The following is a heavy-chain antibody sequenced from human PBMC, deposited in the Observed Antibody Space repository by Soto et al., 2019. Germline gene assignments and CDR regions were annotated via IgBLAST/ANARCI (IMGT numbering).Heavy chain of an antibody. J-gene: IGHJ4*02. CDR3: ARDRSTIYGVVTPIDY. CDR1: GFTFSPYS. CDR2: SSSCGDTI. Sequence: LRLSCAVSGFTFSPYSINWVRQAPCKVLEWISYSSSCGDTIYYADSVRGRFTVSRDNTKNSLYLQMDSLRDEDTAVYYCARDRSTIYGVVTPIDYWGQGTLVTVSS. V-gene: IGHV3-48*02. D-gene: IGHD3-3*01.